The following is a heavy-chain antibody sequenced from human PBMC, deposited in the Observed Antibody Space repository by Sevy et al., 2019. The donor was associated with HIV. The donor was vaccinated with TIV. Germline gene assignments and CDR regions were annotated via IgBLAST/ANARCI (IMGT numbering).Heavy chain of an antibody. CDR2: IWYDGSNK. V-gene: IGHV3-33*01. CDR3: ARVKRSNDYVWGSYRYWNAFDI. Sequence: GGSLRLTCAASGFTFSSYGMHWVRQAPGKGLEWVAVIWYDGSNKYYADSVKGRLTISRDNSKNTLYLQMNSLRAEDTAVYYCARVKRSNDYVWGSYRYWNAFDIWGQGTMVTVSS. CDR1: GFTFSSYG. D-gene: IGHD3-16*02. J-gene: IGHJ3*02.